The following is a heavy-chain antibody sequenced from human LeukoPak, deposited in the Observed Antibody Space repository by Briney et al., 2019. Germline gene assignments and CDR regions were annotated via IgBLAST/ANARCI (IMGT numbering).Heavy chain of an antibody. J-gene: IGHJ6*03. CDR2: INPSGGST. CDR1: GYTFTSYY. D-gene: IGHD2-8*02. V-gene: IGHV1-46*01. CDR3: ARGLVEPPYYYYYMGV. Sequence: ASVKVSCKASGYTFTSYYMHWVRQAPGQGLEWMGIINPSGGSTSYAQKFQGRVTMTRDTSTSTVYMELSSLRSEDTAVYYCARGLVEPPYYYYYMGVWGKGTTVTVSS.